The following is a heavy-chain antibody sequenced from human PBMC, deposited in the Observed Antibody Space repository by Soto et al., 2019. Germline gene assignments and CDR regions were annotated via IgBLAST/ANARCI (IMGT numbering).Heavy chain of an antibody. Sequence: QLQLQESGPGLVKPSETLSLTCTVSGGSIRDDRYYWGWIRQPPGNGLEWIGSIYYSGTSSYNPSLKSRVTMAVYPSKKQLSLRLSYVTAADTAVYYCARLHCERPNFVPLDPWGQGTLVIVSS. D-gene: IGHD2-21*01. CDR3: ARLHCERPNFVPLDP. CDR2: IYYSGTS. V-gene: IGHV4-39*01. J-gene: IGHJ5*02. CDR1: GGSIRDDRYY.